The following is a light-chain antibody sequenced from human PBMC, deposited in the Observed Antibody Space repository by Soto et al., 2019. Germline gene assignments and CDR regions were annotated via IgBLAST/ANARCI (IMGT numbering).Light chain of an antibody. CDR2: EVT. CDR3: SSYAGSNNLV. Sequence: QSALTQPPSASGFPGQSVTISCTGTSSDVGYYDYVSWYQQHPGKAPKLVIYEVTKRPSGVPDRVSASKSGNTASLTVSGLRAEDEADYYCSSYAGSNNLVFGSGTKAPS. J-gene: IGLJ1*01. V-gene: IGLV2-8*01. CDR1: SSDVGYYDY.